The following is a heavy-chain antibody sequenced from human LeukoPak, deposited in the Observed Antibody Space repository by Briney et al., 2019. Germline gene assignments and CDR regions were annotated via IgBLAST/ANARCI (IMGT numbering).Heavy chain of an antibody. J-gene: IGHJ5*02. CDR3: ARGRGSSWLHS. CDR1: GFSFSSQN. CDR2: IDGNGATT. Sequence: GGSLRLSCAASGFSFSSQNMNWVRQAPGKGLEWISYIDGNGATTHYADSVWGRFSISRDNAKNFVYLQMNSLRVDDSALYYCARGRGSSWLHSWGPGTLVTVSS. D-gene: IGHD6-13*01. V-gene: IGHV3-48*04.